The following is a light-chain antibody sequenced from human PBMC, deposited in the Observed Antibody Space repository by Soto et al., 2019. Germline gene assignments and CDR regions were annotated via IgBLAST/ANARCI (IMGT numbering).Light chain of an antibody. CDR2: DAS. CDR3: QQRSNWPLT. CDR1: HSVSSS. Sequence: EIVLTQSPATLSLSPGERATLSCRASHSVSSSLAWYQQKPGQAPRLLIYDASNRATGIPARFSGSGSGTDFTLTISSLEPEEFAVYYCQQRSNWPLTFGGGTKVEIK. J-gene: IGKJ4*01. V-gene: IGKV3-11*01.